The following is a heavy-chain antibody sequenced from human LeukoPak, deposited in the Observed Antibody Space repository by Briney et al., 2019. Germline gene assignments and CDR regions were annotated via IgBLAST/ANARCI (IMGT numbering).Heavy chain of an antibody. D-gene: IGHD3-10*01. CDR3: ARRVRGTDWYFDL. Sequence: SGGSLRLSCAASGFTFSSYSMNWVRQAPGKGLEWVSSISSSSSYIYYADSVKGRFTISRDNAKNSLYLQMNSLRAEDTAVYYCARRVRGTDWYFDLWGRGTLVTVSS. J-gene: IGHJ2*01. CDR2: ISSSSSYI. CDR1: GFTFSSYS. V-gene: IGHV3-21*01.